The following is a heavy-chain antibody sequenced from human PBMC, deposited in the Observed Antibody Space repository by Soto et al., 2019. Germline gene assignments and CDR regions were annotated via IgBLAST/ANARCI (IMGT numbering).Heavy chain of an antibody. CDR3: AKNGQWLATPPEA. CDR2: ITDSGYTA. D-gene: IGHD6-19*01. J-gene: IGHJ4*02. CDR1: GFSFGTFV. Sequence: GSLRLSCVASGFSFGTFVMTWFRQAPGGGLEWVASITDSGYTASYAETVEGRFTVSRDNSKNKLHLQMNDLRAEDTATYYCAKNGQWLATPPEAWGQGTLVTVSS. V-gene: IGHV3-23*01.